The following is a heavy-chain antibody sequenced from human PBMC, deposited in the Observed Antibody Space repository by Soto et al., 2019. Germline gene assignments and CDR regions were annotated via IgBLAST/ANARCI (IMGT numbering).Heavy chain of an antibody. CDR3: ARALIDDLLRSFDWSPGMDV. CDR1: GYTFTSYA. CDR2: INAGNGNT. D-gene: IGHD3-9*01. Sequence: VQLVQSGAEVKKPGASVKVSCKASGYTFTSYAMHWVRQAPGQRLEWMGWINAGNGNTKYSQKFQGRVTITRDTSASTAYMELSSLRSEDTAVYYCARALIDDLLRSFDWSPGMDVWGQGTTVTVSS. V-gene: IGHV1-3*01. J-gene: IGHJ6*02.